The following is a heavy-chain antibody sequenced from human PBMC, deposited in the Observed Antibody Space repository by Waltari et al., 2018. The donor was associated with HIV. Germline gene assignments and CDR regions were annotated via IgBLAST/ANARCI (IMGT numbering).Heavy chain of an antibody. J-gene: IGHJ6*02. CDR1: GYNFDKYW. CDR2: IYPVDSDT. D-gene: IGHD2-15*01. V-gene: IGHV5-51*01. Sequence: EVQLVQSGAEVKKPGESLKISCKGSGYNFDKYWIGWVGRMPGKGLEWIGIIYPVDSDTRYSPSFQGQVTFSADKSITTAYLQWSNLKASDTAMYYCARHGVVDGNDSYGMDVWGQGTTVTVSS. CDR3: ARHGVVDGNDSYGMDV.